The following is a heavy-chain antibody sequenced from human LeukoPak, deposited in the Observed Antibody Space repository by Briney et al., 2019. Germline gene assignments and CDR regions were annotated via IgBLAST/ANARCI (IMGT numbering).Heavy chain of an antibody. CDR2: IYHSGST. CDR3: ARYYDSIGTDWFDP. V-gene: IGHV4-39*07. D-gene: IGHD3-22*01. J-gene: IGHJ5*02. Sequence: SETLSLTCTVSGGSISSSSFYWGWIRQPPGKGLEWIGNIYHSGSTYYNPSLKSRVTISVDTSKNQFSLKLSSVTAADTAVYYCARYYDSIGTDWFDPWGQGTLVTVSS. CDR1: GGSISSSSFY.